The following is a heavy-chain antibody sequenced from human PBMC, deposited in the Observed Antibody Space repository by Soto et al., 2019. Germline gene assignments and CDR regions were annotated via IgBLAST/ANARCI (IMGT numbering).Heavy chain of an antibody. D-gene: IGHD2-2*01. CDR2: ISAYNGNT. CDR1: GYTFTSSG. V-gene: IGHV1-18*01. CDR3: ARDLEDIVVVPAAEKLYVMYV. Sequence: ASVKVSCKASGYTFTSSGISWVRQAPGQGIEWMGWISAYNGNTNYAQKLQGRVTMTTDTSTSTAYMELRSLRSDDTAGYYCARDLEDIVVVPAAEKLYVMYVWGQGTTVTVSS. J-gene: IGHJ6*02.